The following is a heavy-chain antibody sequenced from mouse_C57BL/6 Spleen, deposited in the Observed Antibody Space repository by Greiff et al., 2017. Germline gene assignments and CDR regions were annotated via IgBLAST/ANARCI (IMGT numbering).Heavy chain of an antibody. CDR3: ARGRTTVVDWYFDV. J-gene: IGHJ1*03. CDR2: IDPSDSYT. CDR1: GYTFTSYW. V-gene: IGHV1-69*01. Sequence: QVQLQQPGAELVMPGASVKLSCKASGYTFTSYWMHWVKQRPGQGLEWIGEIDPSDSYTNYNQKFKGKSTLTVDKSSGTAYMQLSSLTSEDSAVYYCARGRTTVVDWYFDVWGTGTTVTVSS. D-gene: IGHD1-1*01.